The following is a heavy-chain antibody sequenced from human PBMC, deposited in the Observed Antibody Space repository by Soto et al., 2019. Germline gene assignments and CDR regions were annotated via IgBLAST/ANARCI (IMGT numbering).Heavy chain of an antibody. J-gene: IGHJ4*02. CDR1: GFTFGDYA. V-gene: IGHV3-49*03. CDR3: TSSSGWQGYHLDDFDY. CDR2: IRSKAYGGTT. Sequence: PGGSLRLSCTASGFTFGDYAMSWFRQAPGKGLEWVGFIRSKAYGGTTEYDASVKGRFTISRDDSKSIAYLQMNSLKTEDTAVYYCTSSSGWQGYHLDDFDYWGQGTLVTVSS. D-gene: IGHD6-19*01.